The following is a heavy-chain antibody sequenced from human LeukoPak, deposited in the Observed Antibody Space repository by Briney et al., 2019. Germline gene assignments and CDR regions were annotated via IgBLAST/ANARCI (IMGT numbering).Heavy chain of an antibody. CDR1: GFTFDDYA. V-gene: IGHV3-43D*04. CDR2: ISWNGGST. Sequence: PGGSLRLSCAASGFTFDDYAIHWARQAPGKGLEWVSLISWNGGSTYYADSVKGRFTISRDNSKNSLYLQMNSLKAEDAALYYCAKAATEYSSSWLDYSGQGTLVTVSS. J-gene: IGHJ4*02. CDR3: AKAATEYSSSWLDY. D-gene: IGHD6-6*01.